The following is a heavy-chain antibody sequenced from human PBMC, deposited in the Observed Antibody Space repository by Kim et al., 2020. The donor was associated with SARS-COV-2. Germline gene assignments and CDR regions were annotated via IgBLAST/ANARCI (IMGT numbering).Heavy chain of an antibody. V-gene: IGHV3-23*03. Sequence: GGSLRLSCAASGFTFSSYAMSWVRQAPGKGLEWVSVIYSGGSSTYYADSVKGRFTISRDNSKNTLNLQMNSLRAEDTAVYYYAKTLAAAGDNWFDPCGQG. J-gene: IGHJ5*02. CDR3: AKTLAAAGDNWFDP. CDR2: IYSGGSST. D-gene: IGHD6-13*01. CDR1: GFTFSSYA.